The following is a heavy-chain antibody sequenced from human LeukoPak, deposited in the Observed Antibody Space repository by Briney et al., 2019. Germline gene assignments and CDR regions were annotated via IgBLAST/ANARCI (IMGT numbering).Heavy chain of an antibody. Sequence: ASVKVSCKASGGTFSSYAISWVRQAPGQGLEWMGGIIPIFVTANYAQKFQGRVTITADESTSTAYMELSSLRSEDTAVYYCAILPPIVVVPAAQGENWFDPWGQGTLVTVSS. CDR2: IIPIFVTA. CDR3: AILPPIVVVPAAQGENWFDP. CDR1: GGTFSSYA. V-gene: IGHV1-69*13. D-gene: IGHD2-2*01. J-gene: IGHJ5*02.